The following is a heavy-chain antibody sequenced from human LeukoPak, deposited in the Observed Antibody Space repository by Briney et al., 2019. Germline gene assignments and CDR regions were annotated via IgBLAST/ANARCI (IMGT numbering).Heavy chain of an antibody. CDR2: IYYTGIT. CDR1: GGSISSGGYY. J-gene: IGHJ4*02. CDR3: ARHGYTAAAVDY. D-gene: IGHD6-13*01. Sequence: PSETLSLTCTVSGGSISSGGYYWGWIRQPPGKGLEWIGHIYYTGITNYNPSLRSRVTISVDPSNSQFSLKLISVTATDAAVYYCARHGYTAAAVDYWGQGTLVTVSS. V-gene: IGHV4-61*05.